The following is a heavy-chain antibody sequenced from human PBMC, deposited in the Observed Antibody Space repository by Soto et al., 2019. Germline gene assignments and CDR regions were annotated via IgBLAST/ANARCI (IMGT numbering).Heavy chain of an antibody. J-gene: IGHJ6*02. CDR3: ARELPQRQGRNMDV. V-gene: IGHV4-31*03. CDR2: INHRGSL. D-gene: IGHD1-1*01. Sequence: NPSETLSLTCTVTGGSMTSGDQYWTWIRHRPGEGLEWFGYINHRGSLYYNPSLKSRVSMSGDTSKNQFSLNLSSVTAADTAVYYCARELPQRQGRNMDVWGQGTTVTVSS. CDR1: GGSMTSGDQY.